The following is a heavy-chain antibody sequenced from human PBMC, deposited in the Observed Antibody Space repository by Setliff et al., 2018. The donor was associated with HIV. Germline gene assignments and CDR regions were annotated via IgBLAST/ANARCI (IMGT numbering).Heavy chain of an antibody. V-gene: IGHV4-38-2*01. CDR2: IYHSGST. Sequence: PSETLSLTCAVSDYSISSGYYWGWIRQPPGKGLEWIGSIYHSGSTYYNPSLKSRVTISVDTSKKQFSLKLSSVTAADTAVYYCARGGYIAARLYYFDYWGQGILVTVSS. D-gene: IGHD6-6*01. CDR1: DYSISSGYY. CDR3: ARGGYIAARLYYFDY. J-gene: IGHJ4*02.